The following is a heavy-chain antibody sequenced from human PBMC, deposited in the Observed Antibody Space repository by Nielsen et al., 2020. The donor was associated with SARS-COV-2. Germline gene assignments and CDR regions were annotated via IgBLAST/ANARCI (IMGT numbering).Heavy chain of an antibody. Sequence: GGSLRLSCAASGFTFDDYAMHWVRQAPGKGLEWVSGISWNSGSIGYADSVKGRFTISRGNAKNSLYLQMNSLRAEDTALYYCASIAVASDYYGMDVWGQGTTVTVSS. CDR1: GFTFDDYA. CDR2: ISWNSGSI. V-gene: IGHV3-9*01. J-gene: IGHJ6*02. CDR3: ASIAVASDYYGMDV. D-gene: IGHD6-19*01.